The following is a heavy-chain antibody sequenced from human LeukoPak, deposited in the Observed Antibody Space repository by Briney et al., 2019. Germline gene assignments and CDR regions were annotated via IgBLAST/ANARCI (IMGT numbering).Heavy chain of an antibody. Sequence: ASVKVSCKASGYTFTGYYMHWVRQAPGQGLEWMGWINPNSGGTNYAQKFQGRVTMTRDTSISTAYMELSGLRSDDTAVYYCARAVGVVVPAAMGPWGQGTLVTVSS. CDR1: GYTFTGYY. D-gene: IGHD2-2*01. V-gene: IGHV1-2*02. CDR3: ARAVGVVVPAAMGP. CDR2: INPNSGGT. J-gene: IGHJ5*02.